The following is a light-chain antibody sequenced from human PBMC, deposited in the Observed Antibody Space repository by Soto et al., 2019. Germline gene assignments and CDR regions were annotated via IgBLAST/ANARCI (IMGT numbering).Light chain of an antibody. V-gene: IGLV2-23*01. CDR3: CSYAGSSTYV. CDR2: EGS. CDR1: SSDVGSYNL. J-gene: IGLJ1*01. Sequence: QSALTQPASVSGSPGQSITISCTGTSSDVGSYNLVSWYQQHPGKAPKLMIYEGSQRPSGVSNRFSGSESGNTASLTISGLQAEDEADYYCCSYAGSSTYVFGTGTKVTVL.